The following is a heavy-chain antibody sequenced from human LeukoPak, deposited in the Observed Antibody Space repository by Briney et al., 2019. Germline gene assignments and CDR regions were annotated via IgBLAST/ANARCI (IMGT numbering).Heavy chain of an antibody. CDR2: INPNSGGT. V-gene: IGHV1-2*06. CDR1: GYTFTDYY. J-gene: IGHJ4*02. D-gene: IGHD3-10*01. Sequence: ASVKVSCKASGYTFTDYYLHWVRQAPGQGLEWMGRINPNSGGTNYAQKFQGRVTMTRDTYISTVYMELSRLRSDDTAIYYCARDEGYYGSGVDGNWGQGTLVTVSS. CDR3: ARDEGYYGSGVDGN.